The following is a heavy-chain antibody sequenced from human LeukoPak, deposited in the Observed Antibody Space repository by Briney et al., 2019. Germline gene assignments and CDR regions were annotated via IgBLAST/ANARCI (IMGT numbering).Heavy chain of an antibody. CDR2: IYYSGST. Sequence: SETLSLTCTVSGGSISSSSYYWGWIRQPPGKGLEWIGNIYYSGSTYYNPSLKSRVTISVDTSKNQVSLKLSSVTAADTAVYYCARDWNRYAYWGQGTLVTVSS. CDR1: GGSISSSSYY. V-gene: IGHV4-39*07. CDR3: ARDWNRYAY. J-gene: IGHJ4*02. D-gene: IGHD1-1*01.